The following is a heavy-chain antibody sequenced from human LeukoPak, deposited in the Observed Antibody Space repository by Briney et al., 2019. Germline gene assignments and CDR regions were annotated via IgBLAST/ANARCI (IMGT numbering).Heavy chain of an antibody. V-gene: IGHV3-7*04. CDR3: ARGGWFDP. Sequence: GESLRLSCAASGFTFSSSWMNWVRQAPGKGLEWVANINQDGSEKYYVDSLRGRFTVSRDNAKNSLYLQMNSLRAEDTAVYYCARGGWFDPWGQGTLVTVSS. J-gene: IGHJ5*02. CDR1: GFTFSSSW. CDR2: INQDGSEK.